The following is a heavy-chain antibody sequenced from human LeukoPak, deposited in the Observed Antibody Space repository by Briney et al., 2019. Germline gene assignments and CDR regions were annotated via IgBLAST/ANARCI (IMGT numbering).Heavy chain of an antibody. CDR1: GASISSGDYS. V-gene: IGHV4-30-2*01. D-gene: IGHD6-19*01. CDR3: ARFVVGQWLINY. J-gene: IGHJ4*02. Sequence: SQTLSLTCAVSGASISSGDYSWSWIRQPPGQGLEWIGYIYHSGSTYYNPSLKSRVTISVDRSKYQFTPNLSSVTAADTAVYYCARFVVGQWLINYWGQGALVTVSS. CDR2: IYHSGST.